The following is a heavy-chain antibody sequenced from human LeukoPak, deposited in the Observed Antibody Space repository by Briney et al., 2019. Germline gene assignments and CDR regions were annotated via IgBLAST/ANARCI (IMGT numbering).Heavy chain of an antibody. J-gene: IGHJ4*02. Sequence: GGSLRLSCAASGFTFTSYAMGWVRQAPGKGLEWVSSVSGSGDGTYFADSVKGRFTISRDNSKKTLDLHMDSLRAEDTAVYYCAKERLGGNYGDYAVDYWGQGTMVTVSS. V-gene: IGHV3-23*01. CDR2: VSGSGDGT. D-gene: IGHD4-17*01. CDR3: AKERLGGNYGDYAVDY. CDR1: GFTFTSYA.